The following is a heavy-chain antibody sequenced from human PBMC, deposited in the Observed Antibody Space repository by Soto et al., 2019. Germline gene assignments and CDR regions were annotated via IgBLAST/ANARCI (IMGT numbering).Heavy chain of an antibody. V-gene: IGHV3-23*01. CDR2: IDGDGSA. Sequence: EVQLLESGGGLVQPGGSLRLSCVASGFTLSNYAMSWVRQAPGKGLEWVSVIDGDGSAKFADSVKGRLTVSRDNSKNTLYLQMDSLRAEGTAIYYCAKDAVSYNGIYDPFDIWGRGTMVTVSS. D-gene: IGHD1-1*01. CDR3: AKDAVSYNGIYDPFDI. CDR1: GFTLSNYA. J-gene: IGHJ3*02.